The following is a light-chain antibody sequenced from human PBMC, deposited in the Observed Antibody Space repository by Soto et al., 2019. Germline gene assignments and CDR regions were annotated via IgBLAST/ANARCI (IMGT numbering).Light chain of an antibody. J-gene: IGLJ1*01. Sequence: QSVLTQPASVSGSPGQSITISCTGTSSDVGGYNYVSWYQQHPDKAPKLMIYEVSNRPSGVSNSFSSSKSGNTASLTISGLQAEDEADYYCSSYRSTSNYVFGSGTKVTVL. CDR2: EVS. V-gene: IGLV2-14*01. CDR1: SSDVGGYNY. CDR3: SSYRSTSNYV.